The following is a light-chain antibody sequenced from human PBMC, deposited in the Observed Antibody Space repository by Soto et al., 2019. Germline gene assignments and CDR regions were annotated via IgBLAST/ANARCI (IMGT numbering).Light chain of an antibody. Sequence: EIVLTQSPATLSVSPGERVTLSCRASQSVDINLAWYQQKPGQAPRLLIYGASTRATDMPGRFSGRGSGTEFSLTISSLQSEDFAVYSCQQYGDWPGAFGGGTKVDI. CDR2: GAS. CDR1: QSVDIN. CDR3: QQYGDWPGA. J-gene: IGKJ4*01. V-gene: IGKV3-15*01.